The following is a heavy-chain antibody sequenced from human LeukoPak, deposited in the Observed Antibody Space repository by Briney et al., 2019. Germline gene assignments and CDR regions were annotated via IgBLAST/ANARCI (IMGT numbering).Heavy chain of an antibody. D-gene: IGHD3-10*01. CDR1: GGTFSSYA. J-gene: IGHJ4*02. CDR3: ARRPPHSDYGSGSRFDY. CDR2: IIPIFGTA. Sequence: ASVKVSCKASGGTFSSYAISWVRQAPGQGLEWMGGIIPIFGTANYAQKFQGRVTITADESTSTAYMELSSLRSEDTAVYYCARRPPHSDYGSGSRFDYWGQGTLVTVSS. V-gene: IGHV1-69*13.